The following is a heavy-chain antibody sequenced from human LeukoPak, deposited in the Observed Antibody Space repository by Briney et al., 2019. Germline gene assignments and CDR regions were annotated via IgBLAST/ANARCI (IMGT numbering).Heavy chain of an antibody. CDR2: ISSSSSYI. J-gene: IGHJ3*02. CDR3: ASPDTRLRYDYVWGSYRRYDAFDI. V-gene: IGHV3-21*01. D-gene: IGHD3-16*02. Sequence: PGGSLGLPFAASGFTFSSYSMNWVRQAPGKGLEWVSSISSSSSYIYYADSVKGRFTISRDNAKNSLYLQMNSLRAEDTAVYYCASPDTRLRYDYVWGSYRRYDAFDIWGQGTMVTVSS. CDR1: GFTFSSYS.